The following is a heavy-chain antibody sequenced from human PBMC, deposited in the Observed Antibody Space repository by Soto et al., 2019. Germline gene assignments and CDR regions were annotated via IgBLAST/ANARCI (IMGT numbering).Heavy chain of an antibody. CDR1: GGSFSGYY. Sequence: QVQLQQWGAGLLKPSETLSLSCAVYGGSFSGYYWSWIRQPPGKGLEWIGEINHSGSTNYNPSLKSRVTISVDTSKNQFSLKLSSMTAADTAVYYCTRGGIAARYYYAMDVWGQGTTVTVSS. CDR2: INHSGST. V-gene: IGHV4-34*01. D-gene: IGHD6-13*01. J-gene: IGHJ6*02. CDR3: TRGGIAARYYYAMDV.